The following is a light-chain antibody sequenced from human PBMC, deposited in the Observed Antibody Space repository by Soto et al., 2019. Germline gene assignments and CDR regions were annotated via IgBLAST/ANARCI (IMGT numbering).Light chain of an antibody. Sequence: ALQMTQSPSSLSASVGDRVTITCRASQGIRNDLGWYQQKPGKAPKLLIYAASSLQSGVPSRFSGSGSGTDVSLTISSLQPEDFATYYCLQDYNYPRTFGQGTKVEIK. CDR1: QGIRND. J-gene: IGKJ1*01. CDR2: AAS. CDR3: LQDYNYPRT. V-gene: IGKV1-6*01.